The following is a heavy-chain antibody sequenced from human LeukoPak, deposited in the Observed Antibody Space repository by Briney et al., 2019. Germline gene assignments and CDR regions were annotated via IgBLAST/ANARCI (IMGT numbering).Heavy chain of an antibody. CDR2: IYTSGST. CDR3: AREDYYDNWFDP. V-gene: IGHV4-61*02. J-gene: IGHJ5*02. D-gene: IGHD3-22*01. CDR1: GGSISSCSYY. Sequence: SETLSLTCTVSGGSISSCSYYWSWIRQPAGKGLEWIGRIYTSGSTNYNPSLKSRVTISVDTSKNQFSLKLSSVTAADTAVYYCAREDYYDNWFDPWGQGTLVTVSS.